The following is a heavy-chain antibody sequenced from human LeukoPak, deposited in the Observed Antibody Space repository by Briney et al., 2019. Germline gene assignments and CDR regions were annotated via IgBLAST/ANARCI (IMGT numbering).Heavy chain of an antibody. J-gene: IGHJ4*02. D-gene: IGHD3-10*01. CDR1: GYTFTSYA. CDR2: INAGNGNT. CDR3: ARVTRGVIVD. V-gene: IGHV1-3*01. Sequence: ASVKVSCKASGYTFTSYAMHWVRQAPGQRLEWMGWINAGNGNTKYSQEFQGRVTMTTDTSTSTAYMELRSLRSDDTAVYYCARVTRGVIVDWGQGTLVTVSS.